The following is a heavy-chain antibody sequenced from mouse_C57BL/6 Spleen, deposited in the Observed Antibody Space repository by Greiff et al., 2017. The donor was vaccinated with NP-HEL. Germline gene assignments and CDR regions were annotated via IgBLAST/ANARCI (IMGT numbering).Heavy chain of an antibody. CDR2: IYPGDGDT. J-gene: IGHJ4*01. Sequence: QVQLQQSGPELVKPGASVKISCKASGYAFSSSWMNWVKQRPGKGLEWIGRIYPGDGDTNYIGKFKGKATLTADKSSSTAYMQLSSLTSEDSAVYFCARWDITTVVATDYYAMDYWGQGTSVTVSS. CDR3: ARWDITTVVATDYYAMDY. D-gene: IGHD1-1*01. CDR1: GYAFSSSW. V-gene: IGHV1-82*01.